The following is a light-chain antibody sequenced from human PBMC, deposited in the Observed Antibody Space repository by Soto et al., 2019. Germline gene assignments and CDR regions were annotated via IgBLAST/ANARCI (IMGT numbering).Light chain of an antibody. J-gene: IGLJ1*01. CDR1: GSDVCRYDY. CDR2: DVS. Sequence: QSALTLPRSVSGSPGQSVTISCPGTGSDVCRYDYVSLYQQHPGKGSKLMIRDVSERPSGVPDRFSGSKFGNTPSLTISGPQPEDVADYASCSFAGSYTYVFGTGTKVTVL. CDR3: CSFAGSYTYV. V-gene: IGLV2-11*01.